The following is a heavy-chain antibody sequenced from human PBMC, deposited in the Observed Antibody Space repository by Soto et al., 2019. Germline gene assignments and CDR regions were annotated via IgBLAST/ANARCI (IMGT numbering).Heavy chain of an antibody. J-gene: IGHJ6*02. Sequence: ASVKVSCTVSGATLTELSIHWVRHAPGKGLEWMGGFDPEDGETNYAQNLQGRVTMTEDTSTDTAYMELSSLRSEDTAVYYCATRATMGIYYYYGLDVWGQGTTVTVSS. CDR3: ATRATMGIYYYYGLDV. V-gene: IGHV1-24*01. D-gene: IGHD5-12*01. CDR1: GATLTELS. CDR2: FDPEDGET.